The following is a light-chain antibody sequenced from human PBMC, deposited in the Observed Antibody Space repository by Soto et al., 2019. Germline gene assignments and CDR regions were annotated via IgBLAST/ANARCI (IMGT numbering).Light chain of an antibody. CDR2: EVS. CDR3: CSYAGGSTYV. Sequence: SVLSQPASVSGSPGQSITISCTGTSSDVGLYNLVSWYQHHPGKAPKLMIHEVSKRPSGVSSRFSGSKSGNTASLTISGLQAEDEADYYCCSYAGGSTYVFGTGTKVTVL. J-gene: IGLJ1*01. V-gene: IGLV2-23*02. CDR1: SSDVGLYNL.